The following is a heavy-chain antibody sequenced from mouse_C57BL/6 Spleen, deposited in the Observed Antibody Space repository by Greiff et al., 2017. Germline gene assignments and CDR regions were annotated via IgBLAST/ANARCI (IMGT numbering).Heavy chain of an antibody. CDR3: AREVITTVVAPFDY. Sequence: QVQLQQSGAELARPGASVKLSCKASGYTFTSYGISWVKQRTGQGLEWIGEIYPRSGNTYYNEKFKGKATLTADKSSSTAYMELRSLTSEDSAVYFCAREVITTVVAPFDYWGQGTTLTVSS. CDR2: IYPRSGNT. V-gene: IGHV1-81*01. J-gene: IGHJ2*01. D-gene: IGHD1-1*01. CDR1: GYTFTSYG.